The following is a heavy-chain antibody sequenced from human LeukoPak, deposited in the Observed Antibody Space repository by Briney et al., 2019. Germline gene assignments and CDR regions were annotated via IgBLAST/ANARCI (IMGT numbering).Heavy chain of an antibody. CDR2: IWYDGSNK. V-gene: IGHV3-33*01. CDR1: GFTFSSYG. CDR3: ARDLYPNAYFDY. Sequence: HPGGSLRLSCAASGFTFSSYGMHWVRQAPGKGLEWVAVIWYDGSNKYYADSVKGRFTISRDNSKNTLYLQMNSLRAEDTAAYYCARDLYPNAYFDYWGQGTLVTVSS. J-gene: IGHJ4*02.